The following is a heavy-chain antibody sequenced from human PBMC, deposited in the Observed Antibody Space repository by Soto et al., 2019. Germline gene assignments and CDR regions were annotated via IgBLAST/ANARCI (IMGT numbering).Heavy chain of an antibody. CDR2: IYYTGTT. CDR1: GGSIRDNY. CDR3: ARLGGYYQAFD. D-gene: IGHD3-22*01. Sequence: SETLSLTCSVSGGSIRDNYWGWIRQPPGKGLEWIGYIYYTGTTKYNPSLKSRVTVSVDSSKNQFSLKLVSVTAADTAVYYCARLGGYYQAFD. V-gene: IGHV4-59*08. J-gene: IGHJ4*01.